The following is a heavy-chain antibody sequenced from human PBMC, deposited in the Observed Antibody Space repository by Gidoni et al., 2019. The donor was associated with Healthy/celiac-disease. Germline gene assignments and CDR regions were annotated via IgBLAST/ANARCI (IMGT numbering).Heavy chain of an antibody. V-gene: IGHV3-30*18. J-gene: IGHJ4*02. CDR2: ISYDGSNK. CDR1: GFTFSSYG. Sequence: QVQLVESGGGVVQPGRSLRLSCASSGFTFSSYGMHWVRQAPGKGLEWVAVISYDGSNKYYADSVKGRVTISRDNSKNTLYLQMNSLRAEDTAVYYCAKEGPTASLDYWGQGTLVTVSS. CDR3: AKEGPTASLDY. D-gene: IGHD4-17*01.